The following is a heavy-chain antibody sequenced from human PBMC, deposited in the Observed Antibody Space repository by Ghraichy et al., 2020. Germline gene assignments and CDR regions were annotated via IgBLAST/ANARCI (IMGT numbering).Heavy chain of an antibody. J-gene: IGHJ6*03. CDR2: IYYSGST. V-gene: IGHV4-39*01. Sequence: ESLNISCTVSGGSISSSSYYWGWIRQPPGKGLEWIGSIYYSGSTYYNPSLKSRVTISVDTSKNQFSLKLSSVTAADTAVYYCARHRVGRGRDYYYYMDVWGKGTTVTVSS. CDR1: GGSISSSSYY. D-gene: IGHD3-10*01. CDR3: ARHRVGRGRDYYYYMDV.